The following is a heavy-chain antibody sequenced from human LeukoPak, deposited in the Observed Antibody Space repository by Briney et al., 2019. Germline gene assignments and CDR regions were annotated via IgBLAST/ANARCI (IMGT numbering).Heavy chain of an antibody. Sequence: SETLSLTCTVSGGSISSYYWSWIRQPPGKGLEWIGYIYYSGSTNYNPSLKSRVTISVDTSKNQFSLKLSSVTAADTAVYYCARVYGGNSWYLDYWGQGTLVTVSS. V-gene: IGHV4-59*01. CDR2: IYYSGST. CDR3: ARVYGGNSWYLDY. CDR1: GGSISSYY. J-gene: IGHJ4*02. D-gene: IGHD4-23*01.